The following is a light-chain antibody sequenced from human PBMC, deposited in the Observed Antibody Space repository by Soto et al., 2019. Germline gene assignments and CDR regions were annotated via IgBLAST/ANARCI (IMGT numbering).Light chain of an antibody. V-gene: IGKV3-15*01. CDR1: QSVSSK. J-gene: IGKJ1*01. CDR2: GTS. Sequence: EIVLTQSPGTLSVSPGERATLSCRASQSVSSKLAWNQQKPGQAPRLLFYGTSTRATGIPARFSGSGYETNFTLSISSLFSEDFAVYYCQQYNNWPGTFGQGTKVDIK. CDR3: QQYNNWPGT.